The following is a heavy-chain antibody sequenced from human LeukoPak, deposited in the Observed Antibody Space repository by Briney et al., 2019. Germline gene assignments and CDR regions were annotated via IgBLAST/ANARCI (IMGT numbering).Heavy chain of an antibody. D-gene: IGHD5-18*01. J-gene: IGHJ4*02. V-gene: IGHV3-23*01. CDR3: AKLSAGYSYGYREAYYFDY. CDR2: ISGSGGST. CDR1: GFTFCDYA. Sequence: AGGSLRLSCTASGFTFCDYAMSWVRQAPGKGLEWVSAISGSGGSTYYADSVKGRFTISRDNSKNTLYLQMNSLRAEDTAVYYCAKLSAGYSYGYREAYYFDYWGQGTLVTVSS.